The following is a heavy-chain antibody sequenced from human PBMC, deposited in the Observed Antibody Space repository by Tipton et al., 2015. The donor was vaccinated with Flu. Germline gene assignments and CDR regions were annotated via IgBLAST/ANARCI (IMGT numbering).Heavy chain of an antibody. CDR2: VSFDGSKK. V-gene: IGHV3-30*14. J-gene: IGHJ4*02. CDR3: GRPPEGY. CDR1: GFTFNSYD. Sequence: SLRLSCATSGFTFNSYDMHWFRRAPGKGLEWVAVVSFDGSKKFFADSVKGRFTISRDNSKNTLYLHMSSLRREDSAKYYCGRPPEGYWGQGTLVTVSS.